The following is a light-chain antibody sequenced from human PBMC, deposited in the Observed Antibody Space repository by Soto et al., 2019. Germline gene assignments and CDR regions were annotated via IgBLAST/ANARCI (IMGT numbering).Light chain of an antibody. V-gene: IGLV2-18*01. CDR2: EVS. CDR1: SSDVGSYNR. Sequence: QSVLTQPPSVSGSPGQSVTISCTGTSSDVGSYNRVSWYQQPPGTAPKLMIYEVSNRPSGVPDRFSGSKSGSTASLTISGLQAEDEADYYCSLYTSSSTYVVFGGGTKVTVL. J-gene: IGLJ2*01. CDR3: SLYTSSSTYVV.